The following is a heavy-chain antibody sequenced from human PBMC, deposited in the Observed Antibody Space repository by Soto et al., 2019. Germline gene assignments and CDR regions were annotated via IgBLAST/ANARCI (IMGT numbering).Heavy chain of an antibody. J-gene: IGHJ4*02. CDR1: GFTFSSYW. V-gene: IGHV3-74*01. Sequence: GGSLRLSCAASGFTFSSYWMHWVRQAPGKGLVWVSRINSDGSSTSYADSVKGRFTISRDNAKITLYLEMNSLRVEDTAVYYCARAQWELPFDYWGQGTLVTVSS. D-gene: IGHD1-26*01. CDR3: ARAQWELPFDY. CDR2: INSDGSST.